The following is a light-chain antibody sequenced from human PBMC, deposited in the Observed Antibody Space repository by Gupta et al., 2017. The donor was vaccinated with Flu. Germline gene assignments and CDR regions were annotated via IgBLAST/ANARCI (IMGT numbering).Light chain of an antibody. CDR2: GAS. J-gene: IGKJ1*01. CDR1: QSVSSSY. V-gene: IGKV3-20*01. CDR3: QQYGSSPWT. Sequence: GTLSLSPGERGTTSCRASQSVSSSYLAWYQQKPGQAPQLLIYGASSRATGIPDRFSGSGSGTDFTLTISRLEPEDFAVYYCQQYGSSPWTFGQGTKVEIK.